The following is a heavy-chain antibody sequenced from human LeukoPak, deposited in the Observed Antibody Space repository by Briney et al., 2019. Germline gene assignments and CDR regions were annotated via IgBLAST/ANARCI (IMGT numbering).Heavy chain of an antibody. D-gene: IGHD6-6*01. CDR1: GGSISSGDYY. J-gene: IGHJ1*01. CDR2: IYYSGST. Sequence: SETLSLTCTVSGGSISSGDYYWSWIRQPPGKGLEWIGYIYYSGSTYYNPSLKSRVTISVDTSKNQFSLKLSSVTAADTAVYYCARDASIAARPYFQHWSQGTLVTVSS. V-gene: IGHV4-30-4*08. CDR3: ARDASIAARPYFQH.